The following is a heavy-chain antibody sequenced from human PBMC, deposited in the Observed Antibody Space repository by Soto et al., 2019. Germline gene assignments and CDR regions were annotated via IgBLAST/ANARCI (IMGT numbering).Heavy chain of an antibody. CDR1: GGTFSSYP. CDR3: ARYYVDYEAFDI. V-gene: IGHV1-69*13. Sequence: SVKVSCKASGGTFSSYPISWVRQAPGKGLEWMGGIIPIFGTADYAQKFQGRVTITADESTSTAYMELSSLRSEDTAAYYCARYYVDYEAFDIWGQGTMVTVSS. D-gene: IGHD4-17*01. J-gene: IGHJ3*02. CDR2: IIPIFGTA.